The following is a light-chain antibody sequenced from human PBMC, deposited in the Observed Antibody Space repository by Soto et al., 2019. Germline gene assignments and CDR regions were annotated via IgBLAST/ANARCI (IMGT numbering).Light chain of an antibody. J-gene: IGKJ1*01. Sequence: EIVLTQSPGTLSLSPGERATLSCRASQSVSSSYLAWYQQKPGQAPRLLIYGASSRATGISDRFSGSGSGTDFTLTIRRLEPEDFAVYYCIQYRTSSWTFGQGTKVDI. CDR2: GAS. CDR1: QSVSSSY. CDR3: IQYRTSSWT. V-gene: IGKV3-20*01.